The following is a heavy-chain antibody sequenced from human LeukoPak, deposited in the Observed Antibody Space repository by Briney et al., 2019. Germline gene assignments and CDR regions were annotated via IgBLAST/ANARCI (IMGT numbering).Heavy chain of an antibody. J-gene: IGHJ3*02. CDR3: ARDPDYYDSSGYQI. V-gene: IGHV1-69*13. D-gene: IGHD3-22*01. CDR1: GGTFSSYA. CDR2: IIPIFGTA. Sequence: SVKVSCKASGGTFSSYAISWVRQAPGQGLEWMGGIIPIFGTANYAQKFQGRVTITADESTSTAYMELGSLRSEDTAVYYCARDPDYYDSSGYQIWGQGTMVTVSS.